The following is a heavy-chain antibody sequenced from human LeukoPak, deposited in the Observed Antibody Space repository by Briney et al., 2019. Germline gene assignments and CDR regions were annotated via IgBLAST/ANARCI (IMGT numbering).Heavy chain of an antibody. CDR1: GFTFSSYG. CDR2: IQFDGSEK. D-gene: IGHD3-10*01. CDR3: ARDQREYYYGSGDY. V-gene: IGHV3-30*02. J-gene: IGHJ4*02. Sequence: GGSLRLSCTASGFTFSSYGMHWVRQAPGKGLEWVSFIQFDGSEKYYADSVRGRFTISRDNSKNTLSLQMNSLRAEDTAVYYCARDQREYYYGSGDYWGQGTLVTVSS.